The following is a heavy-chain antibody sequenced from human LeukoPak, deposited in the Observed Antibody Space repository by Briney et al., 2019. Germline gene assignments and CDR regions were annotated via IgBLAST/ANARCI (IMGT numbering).Heavy chain of an antibody. V-gene: IGHV4-4*07. CDR2: IYTSGST. CDR1: GGSISSYY. D-gene: IGHD3-22*01. Sequence: SETLSLTCTVSGGSISSYYWSWIRQPAGKGLEWIGRIYTSGSTNYNPSLKSRVTISVDKSKNQFSLKLSSVTAADTGVYYCARERGGKIVVVITDWGQGTLVTVSS. J-gene: IGHJ4*02. CDR3: ARERGGKIVVVITD.